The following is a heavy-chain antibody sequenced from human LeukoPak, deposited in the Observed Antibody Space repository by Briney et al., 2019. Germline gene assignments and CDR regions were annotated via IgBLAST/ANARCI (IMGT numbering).Heavy chain of an antibody. CDR1: GFTFSSYA. J-gene: IGHJ4*02. CDR2: LSGSGGST. Sequence: GGSLRLSCAASGFTFSSYAMTWVRQAPGKGLEWVSALSGSGGSTYYADSVKGRFTISRDNSKNTLFLQMNSLRAEDTAVYYCAKDQYTYGTAYFDYWGQGTLVTVSS. V-gene: IGHV3-23*01. D-gene: IGHD5-18*01. CDR3: AKDQYTYGTAYFDY.